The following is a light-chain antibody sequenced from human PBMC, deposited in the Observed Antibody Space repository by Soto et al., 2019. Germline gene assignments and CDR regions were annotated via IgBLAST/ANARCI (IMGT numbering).Light chain of an antibody. Sequence: EIVLTQSPATLSLSPGERATLSCRASQSVSSYLAWYQQKPGQAPRLLIYGASTRATGIPARFSGSGPGTDFTLTISSLEPEDFALYYCQQRSDWTTFGPGTRLEIK. J-gene: IGKJ5*01. V-gene: IGKV3-11*01. CDR1: QSVSSY. CDR2: GAS. CDR3: QQRSDWTT.